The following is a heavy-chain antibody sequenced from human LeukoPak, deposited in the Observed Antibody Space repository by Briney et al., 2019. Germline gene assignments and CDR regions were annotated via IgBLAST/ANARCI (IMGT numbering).Heavy chain of an antibody. CDR1: GGSFSGYY. V-gene: IGHV4-34*01. CDR2: INHSGST. D-gene: IGHD3-10*01. CDR3: AGGSGSYYGWFDP. Sequence: SETLSLTCAVYGGSFSGYYWSWIRQPPGKGLEWIGEINHSGSTNYNPSLKSRVTISVDTSKNQFSLKLSSVTAADTAVYYCAGGSGSYYGWFDPWGQGTLVTVSS. J-gene: IGHJ5*02.